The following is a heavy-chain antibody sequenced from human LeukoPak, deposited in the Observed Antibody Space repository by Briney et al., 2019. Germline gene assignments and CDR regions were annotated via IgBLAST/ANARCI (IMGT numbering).Heavy chain of an antibody. D-gene: IGHD2-2*01. CDR1: GGSISSGSYY. J-gene: IGHJ6*03. CDR2: IYTSGST. Sequence: SETLSLTCTVSGGSISSGSYYWSWIRQPAGKGLEWIGRIYTSGSTNYNPSLKSRVTISVDTSKNQFSLKLSSVTAADTAVYYCASAVVVPAAFMDVWGKGTTVTVFS. V-gene: IGHV4-61*02. CDR3: ASAVVVPAAFMDV.